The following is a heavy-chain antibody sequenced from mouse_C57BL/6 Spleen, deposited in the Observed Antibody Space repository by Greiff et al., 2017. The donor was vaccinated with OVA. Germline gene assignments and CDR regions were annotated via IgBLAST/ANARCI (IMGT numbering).Heavy chain of an antibody. CDR1: GYTFTSYW. V-gene: IGHV1-55*01. CDR3: ARTGDYDGGVYAMDY. J-gene: IGHJ4*01. D-gene: IGHD2-4*01. Sequence: QVHVKQPGAELVKPGASVKMSCKASGYTFTSYWITWVKQRPGQGLEWIGDIYPGSGSTNYNEKFKSKATLTVDTSSSTAYMQLSSLTSEDSAVYYCARTGDYDGGVYAMDYWGQGTSVTVSS. CDR2: IYPGSGST.